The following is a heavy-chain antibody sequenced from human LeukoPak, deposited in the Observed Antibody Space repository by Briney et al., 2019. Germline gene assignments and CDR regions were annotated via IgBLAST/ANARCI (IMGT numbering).Heavy chain of an antibody. CDR2: INSDGINT. Sequence: PGGSLRLSCAASGFTFSNYWMHRVRQAPGKGLVWVSRINSDGINTSYADSVKGRFTISRDNAKNTLYLQMNSLRAEDTAVYYCARGYSGRPNAFDVWGQGTMVTVSS. V-gene: IGHV3-74*01. CDR1: GFTFSNYW. D-gene: IGHD1-26*01. CDR3: ARGYSGRPNAFDV. J-gene: IGHJ3*01.